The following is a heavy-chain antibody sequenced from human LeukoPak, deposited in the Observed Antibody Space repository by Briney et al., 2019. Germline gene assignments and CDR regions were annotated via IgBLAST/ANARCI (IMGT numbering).Heavy chain of an antibody. Sequence: SETLSLTCNVSGGAISGHFWSWIRQSPGKGLEWIGNIYYTGSTTYSLSLRSRVAISLDTAKSQFSLKVASVTASDTAVYYCARRTVAYYFDYWGHGTLVTVSS. D-gene: IGHD4-11*01. CDR2: IYYTGST. CDR3: ARRTVAYYFDY. CDR1: GGAISGHF. J-gene: IGHJ4*01. V-gene: IGHV4-59*11.